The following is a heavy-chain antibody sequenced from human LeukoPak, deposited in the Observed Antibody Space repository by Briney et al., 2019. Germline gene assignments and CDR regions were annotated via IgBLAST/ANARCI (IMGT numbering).Heavy chain of an antibody. CDR1: GASISNYY. Sequence: PSETLSLTCAVYGASISNYYWTWIRQPPGKGLEWIGYIFYSGSTNYNPSLKSRVTISVDTSKNQFSLKLSSVTAADTAVYYCARGFCSNTRCYKEMATILPDYWGQGTLVTVSS. V-gene: IGHV4-59*01. CDR3: ARGFCSNTRCYKEMATILPDY. J-gene: IGHJ4*02. D-gene: IGHD2-2*02. CDR2: IFYSGST.